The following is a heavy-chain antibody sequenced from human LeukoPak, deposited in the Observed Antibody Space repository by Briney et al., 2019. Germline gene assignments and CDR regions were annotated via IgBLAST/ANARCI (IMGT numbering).Heavy chain of an antibody. Sequence: ASVKVSCKASGYTFTSYGINWVRQAPGQGLEWMGWISAYNGNTNYAQKFQGRVTMTRDTSISTAYMVLNRLRSDDTAVYYCAREYYYGSGNYYNRIDYWGQGTLVTVSS. CDR1: GYTFTSYG. V-gene: IGHV1-18*01. CDR3: AREYYYGSGNYYNRIDY. CDR2: ISAYNGNT. J-gene: IGHJ4*02. D-gene: IGHD3-10*01.